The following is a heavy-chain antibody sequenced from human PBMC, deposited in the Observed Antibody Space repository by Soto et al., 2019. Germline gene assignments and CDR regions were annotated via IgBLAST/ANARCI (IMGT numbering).Heavy chain of an antibody. CDR1: GGSISSGDYY. D-gene: IGHD6-19*01. V-gene: IGHV4-30-4*01. J-gene: IGHJ4*02. Sequence: SETLSLTCTVSGGSISSGDYYWSWIRQPPGKGLEWIGYIYYSGSTYYNPSLKSRVSISVDTSNNQFSLKLTSVTAADTAVDYCARVTPGIGEAGNTLHYWGQLTLVTVSS. CDR2: IYYSGST. CDR3: ARVTPGIGEAGNTLHY.